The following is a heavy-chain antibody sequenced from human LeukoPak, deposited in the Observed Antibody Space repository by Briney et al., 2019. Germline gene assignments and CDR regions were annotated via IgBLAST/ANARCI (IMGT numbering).Heavy chain of an antibody. V-gene: IGHV4-59*08. J-gene: IGHJ6*03. Sequence: SETLSLTCTVSGGSISTYYWRWVRQPPGKGLEWVGYIYYSGSTNYNPSLKSRVTISIDTSKNPFSLKVSSVTAADTAVYYCARHGLEPTSFYYYMDVWGKGTTVTVSS. CDR1: GGSISTYY. D-gene: IGHD1-1*01. CDR2: IYYSGST. CDR3: ARHGLEPTSFYYYMDV.